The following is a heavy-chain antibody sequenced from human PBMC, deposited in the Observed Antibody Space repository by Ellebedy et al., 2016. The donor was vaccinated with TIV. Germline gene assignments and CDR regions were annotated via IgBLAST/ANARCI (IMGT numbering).Heavy chain of an antibody. CDR2: IYPGDSDT. Sequence: GESLKISXKGSGYSFTSYWIGWVRQMPGKGLEWMGIIYPGDSDTRYSPSFQGQVTISADKSISTAYLQWSSLKASDTAMYYCARVPQGYDILTGTSGIDYWGQGTLVTVSS. CDR3: ARVPQGYDILTGTSGIDY. J-gene: IGHJ4*02. CDR1: GYSFTSYW. D-gene: IGHD3-9*01. V-gene: IGHV5-51*01.